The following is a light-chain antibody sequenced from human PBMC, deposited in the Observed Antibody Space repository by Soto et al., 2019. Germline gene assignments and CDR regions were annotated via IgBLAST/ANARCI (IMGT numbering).Light chain of an antibody. Sequence: EIVMTQSPVTLSVSPGERATLSCRASQSVSSNLAWYQQKPGQAPRLLIYGASTRAPGIPVRFSGSGSGTEFTLTISSLQPEDVATYYCQKYNSAPRTFGQGTKVDI. J-gene: IGKJ1*01. CDR1: QSVSSN. CDR2: GAS. V-gene: IGKV3-15*01. CDR3: QKYNSAPRT.